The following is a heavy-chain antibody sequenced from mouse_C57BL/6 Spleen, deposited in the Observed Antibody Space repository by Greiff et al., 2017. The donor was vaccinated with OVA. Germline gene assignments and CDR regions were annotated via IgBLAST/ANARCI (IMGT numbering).Heavy chain of an antibody. CDR2: IYPGNGDT. V-gene: IGHV1-12*01. Sequence: LQQSGAELVRPGASVKMSCKASGYTFPSYNMHWVKQTPRQGLEWLGAIYPGNGDTSYNQKFKGKATLTVDKSSSTAYMQLSDLTAEDSAVYSCARETTDWYFGGGGTGATVTVSS. J-gene: IGHJ1*03. CDR3: ARETTDWYFGG. D-gene: IGHD1-1*01. CDR1: GYTFPSYN.